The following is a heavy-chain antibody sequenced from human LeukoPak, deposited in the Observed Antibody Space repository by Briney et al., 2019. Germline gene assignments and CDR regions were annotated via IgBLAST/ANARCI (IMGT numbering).Heavy chain of an antibody. CDR1: GFTVITND. V-gene: IGHV3-53*01. CDR3: ARGVEPLAANTLAY. J-gene: IGHJ4*02. CDR2: LYSDGNT. Sequence: GGALRLSCAASGFTVITNDMTWVRQAPGKGLEWVSVLYSDGNTKYADSVQGRFTISRDNSKNTLYLEVNSLSPDDTAVYYCARGVEPLAANTLAYWGQGTLVTVSS. D-gene: IGHD1-14*01.